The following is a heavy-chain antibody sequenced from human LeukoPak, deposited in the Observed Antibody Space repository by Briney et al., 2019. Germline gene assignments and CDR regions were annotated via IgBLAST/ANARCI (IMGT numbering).Heavy chain of an antibody. J-gene: IGHJ4*02. D-gene: IGHD1-26*01. CDR2: ISGSGGST. CDR1: EVTFETYN. V-gene: IGHV3-23*01. Sequence: GGSLRLSCAVSEVTFETYNFNWVRQAPGKGLEWVSAISGSGGSTYYADSVKGRFTISRDNSKNTLYLQMNSLRAEDTAVYYCAKVGSFDYWGQGTLVTVSS. CDR3: AKVGSFDY.